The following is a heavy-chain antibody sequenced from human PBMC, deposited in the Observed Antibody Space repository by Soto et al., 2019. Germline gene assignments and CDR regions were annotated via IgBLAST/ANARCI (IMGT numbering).Heavy chain of an antibody. CDR3: ARGAEATVSQFDY. D-gene: IGHD4-17*01. Sequence: EVQLVESGGGLVKPGGSLRLSCAASGFTFSSYTMNWVRQAPGKGLEWVSSISGSSTYIYYADSVRGRFTISIDNAKNSLYLQMNSLRAEDTAVYYCARGAEATVSQFDYWGQGTLVTVSS. CDR2: ISGSSTYI. J-gene: IGHJ4*02. CDR1: GFTFSSYT. V-gene: IGHV3-21*01.